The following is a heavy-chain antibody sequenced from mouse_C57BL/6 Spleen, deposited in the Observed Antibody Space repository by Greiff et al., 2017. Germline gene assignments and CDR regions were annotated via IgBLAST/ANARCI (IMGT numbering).Heavy chain of an antibody. CDR1: GYTFTDYY. Sequence: EVQLQQSGPVLVMPGASVKMSCKASGYTFTDYYMNWVKQSHGKSLEWIGVINPYNGGTSYNQQFKGKATLTVDESSSTAYMELNSLTSEDSAVYYCAGNYGGSRDYWGQGTTLTVSS. CDR3: AGNYGGSRDY. V-gene: IGHV1-19*01. D-gene: IGHD1-1*01. CDR2: INPYNGGT. J-gene: IGHJ2*01.